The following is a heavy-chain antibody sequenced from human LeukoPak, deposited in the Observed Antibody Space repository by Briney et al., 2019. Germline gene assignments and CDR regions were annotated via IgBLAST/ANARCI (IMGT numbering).Heavy chain of an antibody. J-gene: IGHJ3*02. V-gene: IGHV4-34*01. CDR1: GGSFSGYY. D-gene: IGHD3-3*01. Sequence: KPSETLSLTCAVYGGSFSGYYWSWLRQPPGKGLEWIGEINHSGSTNYNPSLKSRVTISVDTSKNQFSLKLSSVTAADTAVYYCARYLNYDFWSGKTPDAFDIWGQGTMVTVSS. CDR2: INHSGST. CDR3: ARYLNYDFWSGKTPDAFDI.